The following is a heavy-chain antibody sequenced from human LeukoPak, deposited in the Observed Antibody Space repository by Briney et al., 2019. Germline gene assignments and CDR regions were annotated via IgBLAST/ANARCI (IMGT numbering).Heavy chain of an antibody. CDR2: IYYSGST. CDR1: GGSISSGGYY. Sequence: SQTLSLTCTVSGGSISSGGYYWSWIRQHPGKGLEWIGYIYYSGSTYYNPSLKSRVTISVDTSKNQFSLKLSSVTAADTAVYYCARGPYYDIMTGADDYWGQGTLVTVSS. V-gene: IGHV4-31*03. D-gene: IGHD3-9*01. J-gene: IGHJ4*02. CDR3: ARGPYYDIMTGADDY.